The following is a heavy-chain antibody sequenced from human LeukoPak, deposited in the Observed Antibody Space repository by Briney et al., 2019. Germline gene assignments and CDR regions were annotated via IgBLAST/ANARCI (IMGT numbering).Heavy chain of an antibody. J-gene: IGHJ4*02. CDR1: GFTFSSYA. CDR2: IWYDGKKK. V-gene: IGHV3-33*01. Sequence: GRSPRLSCAASGFTFSSYAMHWVRQAPGKGLEWVALIWYDGKKKYFEDSVKGRFTISRDNSKNTLYLQMNSLRAEDTAVYYCARDRGYDPHYYFDYWGQGTLVTVSS. D-gene: IGHD5-12*01. CDR3: ARDRGYDPHYYFDY.